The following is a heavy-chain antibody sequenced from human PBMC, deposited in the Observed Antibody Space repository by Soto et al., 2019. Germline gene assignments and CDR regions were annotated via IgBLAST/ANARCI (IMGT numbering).Heavy chain of an antibody. CDR2: ISSNGGST. D-gene: IGHD1-26*01. CDR1: GFTFSSYA. CDR3: VKDLIVGATDFDY. Sequence: PGGSLRLSCSASGFTFSSYAMHWVRQAPGKGLEYVSAISSNGGSTYYADSVKGRFTISRDNSKNTLYLQMSSLRAEDTAVYYCVKDLIVGATDFDYWGQGTLVTVSS. V-gene: IGHV3-64D*06. J-gene: IGHJ4*02.